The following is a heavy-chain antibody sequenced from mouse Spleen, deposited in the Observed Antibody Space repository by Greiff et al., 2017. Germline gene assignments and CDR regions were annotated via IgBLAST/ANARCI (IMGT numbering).Heavy chain of an antibody. D-gene: IGHD2-4*01. CDR1: GYSFTGYY. Sequence: EVQLQQSGPELVKPGASVKISCKASGYSFTGYYMNWVKQSPEKSLEWIGEINPSTGGTTYNQKFKSKATLTVDKPSSTAYMQLSSLTSEDSAVYYCARGYYDYDVRYAMDYWGQGTSVTVSS. V-gene: IGHV1-42*01. CDR2: INPSTGGT. J-gene: IGHJ4*01. CDR3: ARGYYDYDVRYAMDY.